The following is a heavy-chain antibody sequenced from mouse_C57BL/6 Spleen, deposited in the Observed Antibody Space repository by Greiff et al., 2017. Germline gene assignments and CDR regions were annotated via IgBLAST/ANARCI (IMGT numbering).Heavy chain of an antibody. CDR3: TRKRAQGRGYAMDY. Sequence: EVQLQQSGTVLARPGASVKMSCKTSGYTFTSYWMHWVKQRPGQGLEWIGAIYPGNSDTSYNQKFKGKAKLTAVTSASTAYMELSSLTNEDSAVYYCTRKRAQGRGYAMDYWGQGTSVTVSS. V-gene: IGHV1-5*01. J-gene: IGHJ4*01. D-gene: IGHD3-2*02. CDR2: IYPGNSDT. CDR1: GYTFTSYW.